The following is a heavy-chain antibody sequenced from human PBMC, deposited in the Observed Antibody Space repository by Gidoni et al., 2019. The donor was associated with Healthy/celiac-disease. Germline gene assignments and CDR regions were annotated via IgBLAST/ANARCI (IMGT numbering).Heavy chain of an antibody. V-gene: IGHV3-23*01. Sequence: EVQLLESGGGLVQPGGSLRLSCAASGFTFSSYAMSWVRQAPGKGLEWVSAISGSGGSTYYADSVKGRFTISRDNSKNTLYLQMNSLRAEDTAVYYGETDDGRVGYYYYGMDVWGQGTTVTVSS. CDR2: ISGSGGST. CDR3: ETDDGRVGYYYYGMDV. CDR1: GFTFSSYA. J-gene: IGHJ6*02. D-gene: IGHD1-26*01.